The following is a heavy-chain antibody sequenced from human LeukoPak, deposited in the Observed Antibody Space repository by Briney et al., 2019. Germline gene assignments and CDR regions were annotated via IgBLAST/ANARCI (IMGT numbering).Heavy chain of an antibody. CDR3: ARDNLVRDEAWWFNP. CDR1: GYTFTSNY. J-gene: IGHJ5*02. Sequence: ASVKVSCKAFGYTFTSNYMHGVRQAPGQGPEWMGVISPSGGSTTYAQKFQGRVTLTRDMSTSTDYLELSSLRSEDTAVYYCARDNLVRDEAWWFNPWGQGTLVNVSS. CDR2: ISPSGGST. V-gene: IGHV1-46*01. D-gene: IGHD4/OR15-4a*01.